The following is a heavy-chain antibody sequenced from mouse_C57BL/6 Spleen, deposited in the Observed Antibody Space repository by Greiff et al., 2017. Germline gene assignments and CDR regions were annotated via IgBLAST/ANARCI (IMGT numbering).Heavy chain of an antibody. CDR3: ARGDYGGTWFAY. D-gene: IGHD1-1*01. CDR2: INPSNGCT. J-gene: IGHJ3*01. V-gene: IGHV1-53*01. CDR1: GYTFTSYW. Sequence: VQLQQPGTELVKPGASVKLSCKASGYTFTSYWMHWVKQRPGQGLEWIGNINPSNGCTNYNEKFKSTATLTVDKSSSTAYMQLSSLTSEDSAVYYCARGDYGGTWFAYWGQGTLVTVSA.